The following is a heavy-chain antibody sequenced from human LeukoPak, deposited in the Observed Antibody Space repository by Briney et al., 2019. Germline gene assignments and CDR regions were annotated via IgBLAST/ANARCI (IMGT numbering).Heavy chain of an antibody. CDR2: IYHSGST. CDR1: GGSISSGGYY. D-gene: IGHD6-6*01. Sequence: SEILSLTCTVSGGSISSGGYYWSSIRQPPGKGLEWIGYIYHSGSTYYNPSLKSRVTISVDRSKNQFSLKLSSVTAADTAVYYCAREGEIAARPGTGFDYWGQGTLVTVSS. J-gene: IGHJ4*02. CDR3: AREGEIAARPGTGFDY. V-gene: IGHV4-30-2*01.